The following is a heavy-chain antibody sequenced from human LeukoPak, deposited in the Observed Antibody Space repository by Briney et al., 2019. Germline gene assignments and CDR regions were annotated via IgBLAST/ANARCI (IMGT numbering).Heavy chain of an antibody. CDR1: GFTFSSYS. Sequence: GGSLRLSCAASGFTFSSYSMNWVRQAPGKGLEWVSYISSSSSTIYYADSVKGRFTISRDNAKNSLYLQMNSLRAEDTAVYYCARDVFWGSRHDAFDIWGQGTMVTVSS. CDR3: ARDVFWGSRHDAFDI. CDR2: ISSSSSTI. J-gene: IGHJ3*02. V-gene: IGHV3-48*01. D-gene: IGHD3-16*01.